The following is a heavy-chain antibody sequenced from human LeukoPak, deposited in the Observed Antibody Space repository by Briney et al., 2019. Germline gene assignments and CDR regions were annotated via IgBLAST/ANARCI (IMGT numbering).Heavy chain of an antibody. CDR2: ISSSSSYI. V-gene: IGHV3-21*01. D-gene: IGHD2-15*01. J-gene: IGHJ3*02. Sequence: GGSLRLSCAASGFTFSSYSMNWVRQAPGKGLEWVSSISSSSSYIYYADSVKGRFTISRDNAKNSLYLQMNSLRAEDTAVYYCAREYCSGGSCYNDAFDIWGQGTMVTASS. CDR3: AREYCSGGSCYNDAFDI. CDR1: GFTFSSYS.